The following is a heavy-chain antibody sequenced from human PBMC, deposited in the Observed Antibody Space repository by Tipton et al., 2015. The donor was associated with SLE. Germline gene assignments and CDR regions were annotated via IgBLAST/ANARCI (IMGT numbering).Heavy chain of an antibody. D-gene: IGHD3-22*01. CDR3: AREPYYYDSSGYYVSWFDP. J-gene: IGHJ5*02. CDR2: IYYTGND. Sequence: TLSLTCTVSCGSISSGGYYWSWIRHHPGKGLAWIGSIYYTGNDYYNSSLKSRVTISVDTSKNQFSLKLSSVTAADTAVYYCAREPYYYDSSGYYVSWFDPWGQGTLVTVSS. CDR1: CGSISSGGYY. V-gene: IGHV4-31*03.